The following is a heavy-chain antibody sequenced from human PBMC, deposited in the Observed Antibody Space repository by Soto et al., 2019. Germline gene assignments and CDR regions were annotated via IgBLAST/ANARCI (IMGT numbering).Heavy chain of an antibody. V-gene: IGHV4-59*08. CDR1: GGSISSYY. J-gene: IGHJ6*03. CDR3: ARGVRGVIVFDYYYYMEV. Sequence: SETLSLTCTVSGGSISSYYWSWIRQPPGKGLEWIGYIYYSGSTNYNPSLKSRVTISVDTSKNQFSLKLSSVTAADTAVYYCARGVRGVIVFDYYYYMEVWGKGTTVTVPS. CDR2: IYYSGST. D-gene: IGHD3-10*01.